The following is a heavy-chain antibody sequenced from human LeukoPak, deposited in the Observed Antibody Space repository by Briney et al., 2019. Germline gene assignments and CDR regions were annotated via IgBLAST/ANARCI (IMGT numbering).Heavy chain of an antibody. CDR1: AGTFSSYA. V-gene: IGHV1-69*04. Sequence: SVKVSCKASAGTFSSYAISWVRQAPAQGLEWMGRIIPILGIANYAQKFQGRVTITADKSTSTAYMELSSLRSEDTAVYYCARDRRGVGALDFFDYWGQGTLVTVSS. D-gene: IGHD1-26*01. CDR2: IIPILGIA. CDR3: ARDRRGVGALDFFDY. J-gene: IGHJ4*02.